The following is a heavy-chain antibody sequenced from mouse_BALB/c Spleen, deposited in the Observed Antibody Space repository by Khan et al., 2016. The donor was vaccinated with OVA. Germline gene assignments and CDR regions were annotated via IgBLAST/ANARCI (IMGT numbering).Heavy chain of an antibody. Sequence: QVQLKQSGPGLVQPSQSLSITCTVSGFSLTTYGVHWVRQSPGKSLEWLGVIWSGGSTEYTTPFLSRLSINKDNSKSQVFIKMNNLQAHDTAIYYCARDSYMYDFTYWGQGTLVTVSA. CDR1: GFSLTTYG. V-gene: IGHV2-2*01. J-gene: IGHJ3*01. CDR2: IWSGGST. CDR3: ARDSYMYDFTY. D-gene: IGHD2-14*01.